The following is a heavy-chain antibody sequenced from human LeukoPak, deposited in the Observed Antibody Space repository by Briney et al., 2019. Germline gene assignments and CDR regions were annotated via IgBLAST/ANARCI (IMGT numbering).Heavy chain of an antibody. CDR1: GFTFSSYA. D-gene: IGHD3-10*01. V-gene: IGHV3-23*01. J-gene: IGHJ4*02. CDR3: AKGRAGYYGSGSYSHYFDY. Sequence: GGSLRLSCAASGFTFSSYAMSWVRQAPGKGLEWVSAISGSGGSTYYADSVKGRFTISRDNSKNTLYLQMNSLRAEDTAVYYCAKGRAGYYGSGSYSHYFDYWGQGTLVTVSS. CDR2: ISGSGGST.